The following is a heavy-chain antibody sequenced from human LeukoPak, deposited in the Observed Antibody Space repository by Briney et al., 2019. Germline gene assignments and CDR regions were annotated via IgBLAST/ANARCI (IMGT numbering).Heavy chain of an antibody. V-gene: IGHV4-4*07. J-gene: IGHJ5*02. CDR2: IHTSGTN. Sequence: PSETLSLTCTVTGDSMGTYYWSFIRQPAGKGLEWIGRIHTSGTNWYNASLKSRVTMSIDASNNQFSLRLTSVTAADTAVFYCARGDYYAGGGSNWFDPWSQGTLVTVSS. CDR3: ARGDYYAGGGSNWFDP. D-gene: IGHD3-16*01. CDR1: GDSMGTYY.